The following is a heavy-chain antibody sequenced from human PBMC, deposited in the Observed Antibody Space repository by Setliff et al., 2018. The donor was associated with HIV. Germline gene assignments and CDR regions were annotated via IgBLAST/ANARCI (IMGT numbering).Heavy chain of an antibody. CDR1: GGSFGNFA. CDR3: ARNQGDASGWYAGDY. V-gene: IGHV1-2*06. CDR2: INPNSGGT. Sequence: ASVKVSCKASGGSFGNFAVSWVRQAPGQGLEWMGRINPNSGGTNYAQKFQGRVTMTRDTSMNTAYMDLRNLRSEDTAVYYCARNQGDASGWYAGDYWGHGTLVTVSS. J-gene: IGHJ4*01. D-gene: IGHD6-19*01.